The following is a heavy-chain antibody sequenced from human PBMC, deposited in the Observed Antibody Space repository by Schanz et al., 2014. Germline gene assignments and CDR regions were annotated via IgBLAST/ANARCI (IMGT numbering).Heavy chain of an antibody. CDR3: VRHGNYEFWHGPTPQFEN. Sequence: QLHLQESGPGLAKPSETLSLICSVSGGSISTSSRYWGWIRQSPGKGLEWLGSLFYTGKTHYNPSLKSKFTISLDPPKNQFSLTLPSVPAADTAVYYCVRHGNYEFWHGPTPQFENWGQGTLVTVS. V-gene: IGHV4-39*01. D-gene: IGHD3-3*01. CDR2: LFYTGKT. CDR1: GGSISTSSRY. J-gene: IGHJ4*02.